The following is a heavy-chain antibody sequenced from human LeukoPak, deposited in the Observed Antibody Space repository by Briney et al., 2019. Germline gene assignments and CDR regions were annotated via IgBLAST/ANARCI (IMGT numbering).Heavy chain of an antibody. Sequence: PSETLSLTCTVSGGSISSYYGSWFRQPAGKGLEWIGRIYTSGSTNYNPSLKSRVTMSVDTSKNQFSLKLSSVTAADTAVYYCAREGGSGSYHSNWFDPWGQGTLVTVSS. V-gene: IGHV4-4*07. CDR1: GGSISSYY. J-gene: IGHJ5*02. CDR3: AREGGSGSYHSNWFDP. CDR2: IYTSGST. D-gene: IGHD1-26*01.